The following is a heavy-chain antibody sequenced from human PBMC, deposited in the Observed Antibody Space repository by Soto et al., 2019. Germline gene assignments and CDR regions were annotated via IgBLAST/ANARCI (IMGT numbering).Heavy chain of an antibody. CDR3: ARGQVESGELFNWFDP. CDR2: VYPKNGAI. CDR1: GFSFNDYL. V-gene: IGHV1-2*02. Sequence: QVHLVQSGAEVKKPGASVKVSCKTSGFSFNDYLIHWLRQAPGRGLEWMGWVYPKNGAISYSRRFEGRVTMTRDTSLTTASMELRSLTSDDTAIYFSARGQVESGELFNWFDPWGQGTLVTVSS. D-gene: IGHD3-3*01. J-gene: IGHJ5*02.